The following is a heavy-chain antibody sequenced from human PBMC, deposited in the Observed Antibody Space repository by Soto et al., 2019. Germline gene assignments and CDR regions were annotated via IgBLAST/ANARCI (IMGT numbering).Heavy chain of an antibody. CDR3: ARGGGVLRYFDWLSRSYYYGMDV. J-gene: IGHJ6*02. Sequence: SETLSLTCTVSGGSISSYYWSWMRQPPGKGLEWIGYIYCSGSTNYNPSLKRRVTISVDTSKNQFSLKLSSVTAADTAVYYCARGGGVLRYFDWLSRSYYYGMDVWGQGTTVTVSS. D-gene: IGHD3-9*01. CDR2: IYCSGST. V-gene: IGHV4-59*01. CDR1: GGSISSYY.